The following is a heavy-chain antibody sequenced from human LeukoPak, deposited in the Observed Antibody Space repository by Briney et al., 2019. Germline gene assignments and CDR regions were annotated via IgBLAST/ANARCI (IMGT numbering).Heavy chain of an antibody. CDR3: ASDGPDYDYVWGSYRAPPPLDY. J-gene: IGHJ4*02. CDR2: IWYDGSNK. V-gene: IGHV3-33*01. D-gene: IGHD3-16*02. Sequence: GGSLRLSCAASGFTFSSYGMHWVRQAPGKGLEWVAVIWYDGSNKYYADSVKGRFTISRDNSKNTLYLQMNSLRAEDTAVYYCASDGPDYDYVWGSYRAPPPLDYWGQGTLVTVSS. CDR1: GFTFSSYG.